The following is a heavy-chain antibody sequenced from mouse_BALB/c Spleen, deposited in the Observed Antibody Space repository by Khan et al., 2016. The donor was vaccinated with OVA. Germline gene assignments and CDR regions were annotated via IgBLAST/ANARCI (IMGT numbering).Heavy chain of an antibody. J-gene: IGHJ3*01. V-gene: IGHV1-9*01. CDR1: GYTFSSYW. CDR3: ARGNYYGSSSWFGY. D-gene: IGHD1-1*01. Sequence: QVQLKESGAELMKPGASVKISCKATGYTFSSYWIEWVKRRPGHGLEWIGEILPGSGRNNYNEKFKGKATFTADTSSNTAYMQLSSLTSEDSAVYYCARGNYYGSSSWFGYWGQGTLVTVSA. CDR2: ILPGSGRN.